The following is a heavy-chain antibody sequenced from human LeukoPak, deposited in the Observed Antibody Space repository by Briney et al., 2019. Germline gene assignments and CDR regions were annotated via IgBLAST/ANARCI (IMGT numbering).Heavy chain of an antibody. CDR3: AKDIWGGTAMVFDY. CDR1: GFSFNYNA. Sequence: AGGSLRLSCAASGFSFNYNAMSWVRQAPGKGLEWVSGISGSGGRTFYADAVKGRFTISRDNSKNTLYLNMNNLRDDDTAVYYCAKDIWGGTAMVFDYWGQGTLVTVSS. V-gene: IGHV3-23*01. J-gene: IGHJ4*02. CDR2: ISGSGGRT. D-gene: IGHD5-18*01.